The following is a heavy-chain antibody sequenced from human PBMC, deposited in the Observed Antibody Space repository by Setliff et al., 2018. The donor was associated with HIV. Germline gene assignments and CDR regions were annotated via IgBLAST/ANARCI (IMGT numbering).Heavy chain of an antibody. D-gene: IGHD3-10*01. CDR3: ARDWNYYGSGSYPGY. CDR1: GYTFTGYY. J-gene: IGHJ4*02. CDR2: INPNSGGT. V-gene: IGHV1-2*06. Sequence: ASVKVSCKASGYTFTGYYVHWVRQAPGQGLEWMGRINPNSGGTNYAQKFQGRVTMTRDTSISTAYMELSRLRSDDTAVYYCARDWNYYGSGSYPGYWGQGTLVTVSS.